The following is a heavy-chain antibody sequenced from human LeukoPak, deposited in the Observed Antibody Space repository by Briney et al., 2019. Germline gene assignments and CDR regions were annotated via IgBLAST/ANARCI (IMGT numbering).Heavy chain of an antibody. CDR1: GGSISSGGYY. D-gene: IGHD2-15*01. CDR3: ASAPLGYCSGGSCYPEWYFDY. V-gene: IGHV4-30-2*01. Sequence: SETLSLTCTVSGGSISSGGYYWSWIRQPPGKGLEWIGYIYHSGSTYYNPSLKSRVTISVDRSKNQFSLKLSSVTAADTAVYYCASAPLGYCSGGSCYPEWYFDYWGQGTLVTVSS. J-gene: IGHJ4*02. CDR2: IYHSGST.